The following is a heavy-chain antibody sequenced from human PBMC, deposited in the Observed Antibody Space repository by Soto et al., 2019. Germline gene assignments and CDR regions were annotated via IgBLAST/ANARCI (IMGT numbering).Heavy chain of an antibody. CDR3: AREYTAWPLAYGLDV. V-gene: IGHV3-21*01. J-gene: IGHJ6*02. Sequence: GGSLRLSCVGSGFTFSTYSINWVRQAPGKGLEWVSSISSRSDIYYADSVKGRFTISRDNAKNSVSLQMNSLRAGDTAVYYCAREYTAWPLAYGLDVWGQGTTVTVSS. CDR1: GFTFSTYS. D-gene: IGHD2-2*02. CDR2: ISSRSDI.